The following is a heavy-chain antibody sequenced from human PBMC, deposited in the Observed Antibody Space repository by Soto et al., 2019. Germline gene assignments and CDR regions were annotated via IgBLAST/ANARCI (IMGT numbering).Heavy chain of an antibody. D-gene: IGHD2-15*01. CDR1: GGTFSTYA. Sequence: SVKVSCKAPGGTFSTYAISWVRQPPGQGLEWMGGVIPIFGTPKYAQKFQGRVTIAADESTSTGYMELRSLRSEDTAVYYCARSQGGSSSLDIYYYYYYGMDVWGQGTTVTVSS. V-gene: IGHV1-69*13. CDR3: ARSQGGSSSLDIYYYYYYGMDV. CDR2: VIPIFGTP. J-gene: IGHJ6*02.